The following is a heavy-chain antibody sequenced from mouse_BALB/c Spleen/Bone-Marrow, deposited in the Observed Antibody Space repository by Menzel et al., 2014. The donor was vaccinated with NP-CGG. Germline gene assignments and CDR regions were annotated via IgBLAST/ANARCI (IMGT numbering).Heavy chain of an antibody. CDR2: ISNLAFSI. J-gene: IGHJ1*01. CDR1: GFTFSDYA. V-gene: IGHV5-15*02. CDR3: ARVWDYWYFDV. Sequence: EVKLQESGGGLVQPGGSRKLSCAASGFTFSDYAMAWVRRAPGKGPEWVAFISNLAFSIYYADTVTGRFTISRENAKNTLYLEMTSLRSEDTAMYYCARVWDYWYFDVWGAGTTVTVSS. D-gene: IGHD4-1*01.